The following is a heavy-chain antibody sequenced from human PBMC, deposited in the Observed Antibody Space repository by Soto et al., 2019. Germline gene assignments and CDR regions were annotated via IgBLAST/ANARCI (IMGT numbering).Heavy chain of an antibody. Sequence: GASVKVSCKASGGTFSSYAISWVRQAPGQGLEWMGGIIPIFGTANYAQKFQGRVTITADESTSTAYMELSSLSSEDTAVYYCARESQTGPTVYFQYWGQGTLVTVSS. V-gene: IGHV1-69*13. CDR2: IIPIFGTA. J-gene: IGHJ1*01. CDR3: ARESQTGPTVYFQY. CDR1: GGTFSSYA. D-gene: IGHD1-7*01.